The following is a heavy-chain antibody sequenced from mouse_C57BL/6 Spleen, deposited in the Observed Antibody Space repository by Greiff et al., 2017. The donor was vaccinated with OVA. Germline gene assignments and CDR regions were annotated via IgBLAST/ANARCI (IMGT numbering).Heavy chain of an antibody. CDR3: ARRAYDGSWFAY. J-gene: IGHJ3*01. CDR1: GYSFTSYY. Sequence: VQLQQSGPELVKPGASVKISCKASGYSFTSYYIHWVKQRPGQGLEWIGWIYPGSGNTKYNEKFKGKATLTADTSSSTAYMQLSSLTSEDSAVYYCARRAYDGSWFAYWGQGTLVTVSA. V-gene: IGHV1-66*01. CDR2: IYPGSGNT. D-gene: IGHD2-3*01.